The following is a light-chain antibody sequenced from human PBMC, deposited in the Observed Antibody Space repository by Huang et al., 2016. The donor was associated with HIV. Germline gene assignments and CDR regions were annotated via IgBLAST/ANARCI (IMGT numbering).Light chain of an antibody. CDR3: QQLSSNPYT. J-gene: IGKJ2*01. Sequence: IQLTQFPSSLSASVGARVTITRRASQGIDNYLAWYQQEPGKAPKLLIFAASTLQSGVPSRFRGSGSGRDFTLTISSLQPEDSATYFCQQLSSNPYTFGQGTKVESK. CDR2: AAS. V-gene: IGKV1-9*01. CDR1: QGIDNY.